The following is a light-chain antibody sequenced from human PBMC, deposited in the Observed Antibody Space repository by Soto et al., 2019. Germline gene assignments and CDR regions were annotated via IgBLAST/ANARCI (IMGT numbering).Light chain of an antibody. CDR3: QQYNTFSWT. CDR2: KAS. Sequence: DIQMTQSPSTLSASVGDRVTITCRASQSISSKLAWYQQKQGKAPKLLIYKASSLERGVPSRFSGSGSGTDFTFTISSLQPDDFATYYCQQYNTFSWTFGQGTKLEIK. V-gene: IGKV1-5*03. J-gene: IGKJ1*01. CDR1: QSISSK.